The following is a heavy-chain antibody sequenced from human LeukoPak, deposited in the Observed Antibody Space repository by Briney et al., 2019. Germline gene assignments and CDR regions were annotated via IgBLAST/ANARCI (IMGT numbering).Heavy chain of an antibody. CDR3: ARDRTHSGSRHGPFDY. Sequence: GGSLRLSCAASVFTFSTYGMHWVRQAPGKGGECVSSIIKNGGSTYYANSVKGRFTISRDNSKNTLYLQMGSLRAEDMAVYYCARDRTHSGSRHGPFDYWGHEILVTAFS. CDR1: VFTFSTYG. V-gene: IGHV3-64*01. J-gene: IGHJ4*01. D-gene: IGHD6-13*01. CDR2: IIKNGGST.